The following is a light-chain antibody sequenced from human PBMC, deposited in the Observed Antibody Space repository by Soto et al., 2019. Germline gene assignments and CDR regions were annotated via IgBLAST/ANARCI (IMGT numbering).Light chain of an antibody. J-gene: IGLJ1*01. V-gene: IGLV2-14*01. CDR3: TSYASTITRV. Sequence: QSALTQPASVSRSPGQALPITCTGTNKDVGGYNYVSWYQQHPGKAPKLMIYDVSNRPSGVSDRFSGSKSGNTASLTISGLQADDEDDYYCTSYASTITRVFGTGTKV. CDR1: NKDVGGYNY. CDR2: DVS.